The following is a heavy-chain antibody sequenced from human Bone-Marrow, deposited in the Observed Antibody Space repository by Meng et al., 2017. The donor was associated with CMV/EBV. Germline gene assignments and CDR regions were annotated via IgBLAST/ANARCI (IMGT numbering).Heavy chain of an antibody. CDR3: AITLNPVPFLNYFDP. Sequence: SETLSLTCTVPGGSIISYYVSWIRQPPGKGLEWIGYRYYSETPYYSPSLRSRVTISADTTKNQFSLRLTSVTAADTALYFCAITLNPVPFLNYFDPWGQGTLVTVSS. J-gene: IGHJ5*02. D-gene: IGHD3-16*01. CDR1: GGSIISYY. V-gene: IGHV4-59*01. CDR2: RYYSETP.